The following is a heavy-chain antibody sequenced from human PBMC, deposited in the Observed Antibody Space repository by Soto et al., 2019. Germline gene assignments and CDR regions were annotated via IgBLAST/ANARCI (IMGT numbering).Heavy chain of an antibody. CDR1: GYTFTTFG. CDR3: ARSYCSAGSCFTCWHFDL. D-gene: IGHD2-15*01. Sequence: QVQVVQSGAEVKKPGASVKVACKASGYTFTTFGMSWVRQAPGQGLEWMGWISGENGDTNSAQRFQDRVTMTTDTSTNTAYMELRSLTSDDTAVYYCARSYCSAGSCFTCWHFDLWGRGTLVIVSS. J-gene: IGHJ2*01. V-gene: IGHV1-18*01. CDR2: ISGENGDT.